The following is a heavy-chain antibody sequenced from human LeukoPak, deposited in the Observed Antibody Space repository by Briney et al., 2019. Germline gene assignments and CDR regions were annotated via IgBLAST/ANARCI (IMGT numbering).Heavy chain of an antibody. V-gene: IGHV4-34*01. CDR1: GGSFSGYY. CDR3: ARLRGSGRDYYYYYGMDV. Sequence: SETLSLTCAVYGGSFSGYYWSWIRQPPGKGLEWIGEINHSGSTNYNPSLKSRVTISVDTSKNQFSLKLSSVTAADTAVYYCARLRGSGRDYYYYYGMDVWGQGTTVTVSS. D-gene: IGHD3-10*01. J-gene: IGHJ6*02. CDR2: INHSGST.